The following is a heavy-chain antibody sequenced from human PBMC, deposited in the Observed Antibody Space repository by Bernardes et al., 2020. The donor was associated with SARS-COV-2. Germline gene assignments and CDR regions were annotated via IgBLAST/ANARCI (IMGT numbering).Heavy chain of an antibody. Sequence: SGPTLVKPTQTLTLTCTFSGFSLSTSGVGVGWIRQPPGKALEWLALIYWDDDKRYSPSLKGRFTISRDNAKSTLYLQMNSLRADDTAVYFCARDMSIQIGGNHRFDPWGQGTLVTVSS. J-gene: IGHJ5*02. CDR1: GFSLSTSGVG. D-gene: IGHD3-3*01. CDR3: ARDMSIQIGGNHRFDP. CDR2: IYWDDDK. V-gene: IGHV2-5*02.